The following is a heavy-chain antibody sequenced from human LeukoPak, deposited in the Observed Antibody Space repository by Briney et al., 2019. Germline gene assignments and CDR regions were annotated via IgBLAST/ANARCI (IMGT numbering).Heavy chain of an antibody. D-gene: IGHD3-10*01. Sequence: GGSLRLSCAASGFTFSIYAMSWVRQAPGKGLEWVSGISGTGGSTDYADSVKGRFTISRDNSKNTLYLQMNSLRAEDTAVYYCAKDRLRDYYGSGSHESFDYWGQGTLVTVSS. CDR1: GFTFSIYA. J-gene: IGHJ4*02. V-gene: IGHV3-23*01. CDR3: AKDRLRDYYGSGSHESFDY. CDR2: ISGTGGST.